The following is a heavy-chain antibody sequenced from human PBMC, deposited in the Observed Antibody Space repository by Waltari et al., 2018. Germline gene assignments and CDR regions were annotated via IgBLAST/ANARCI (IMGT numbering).Heavy chain of an antibody. CDR2: ILYDGSKK. CDR3: ARDPLRYYGSGRYYGMDV. CDR1: GFTFSSYG. Sequence: QVQLVESGGGVVQPGRSLRLSCAASGFTFSSYGMHWVRQDPGKGLEGVAVILYDGSKKDYADSVKGRFTISRDNSKNTLYLQMNSLRAEDTAVYYCARDPLRYYGSGRYYGMDVWGQGTTGTVSS. V-gene: IGHV3-33*01. D-gene: IGHD3-10*01. J-gene: IGHJ6*02.